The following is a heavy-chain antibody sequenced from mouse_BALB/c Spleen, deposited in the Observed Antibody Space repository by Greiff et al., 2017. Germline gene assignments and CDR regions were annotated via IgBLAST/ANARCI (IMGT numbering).Heavy chain of an antibody. CDR1: GYTFTDYN. V-gene: IGHV1S29*02. Sequence: VQLQQSGPELVKPGASVKISCKASGYTFTDYNMHWVKQSHGKSLEWIGYIYPYNGGTGYNQKFKSKATLTVDNSSSTAYMELRSLTSEDSAVYYCARQEAYGNYYAMDYWGQGTSVTVS. J-gene: IGHJ4*01. CDR2: IYPYNGGT. CDR3: ARQEAYGNYYAMDY. D-gene: IGHD2-10*02.